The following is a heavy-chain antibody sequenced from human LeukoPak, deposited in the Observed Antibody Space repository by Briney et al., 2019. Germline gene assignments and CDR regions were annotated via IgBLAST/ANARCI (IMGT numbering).Heavy chain of an antibody. CDR3: ARVYQSAEYYFDY. J-gene: IGHJ4*02. CDR2: TYYTGST. D-gene: IGHD2-2*01. Sequence: SETLSLTCTVSGGSIDSYYWSWIRQPPGKGLGWIGYTYYTGSTEYHPSLKSRVTISLDTSKNQFSLKLTSVTAADTAVYYCARVYQSAEYYFDYWGQGNLVSVSS. V-gene: IGHV4-59*01. CDR1: GGSIDSYY.